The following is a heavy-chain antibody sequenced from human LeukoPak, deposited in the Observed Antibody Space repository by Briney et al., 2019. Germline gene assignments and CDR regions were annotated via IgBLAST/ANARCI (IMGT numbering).Heavy chain of an antibody. CDR2: IYYSGST. Sequence: SETLSLTCTVSGGSISSYYWSWIRQPPGKGLEWIGYIYYSGSTNYNPSLKSRVTISVDTSKNQFSLKLSSVTAADTAVYYCARGREYSSSPGDFEDYYFDYWGQGTLVTVSS. CDR3: ARGREYSSSPGDFEDYYFDY. CDR1: GGSISSYY. D-gene: IGHD6-6*01. J-gene: IGHJ4*02. V-gene: IGHV4-59*01.